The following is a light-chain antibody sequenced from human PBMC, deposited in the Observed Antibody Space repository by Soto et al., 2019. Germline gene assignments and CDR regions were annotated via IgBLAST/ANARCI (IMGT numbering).Light chain of an antibody. V-gene: IGKV3-15*01. CDR2: GAS. CDR3: QQYYNWPYS. J-gene: IGKJ2*03. Sequence: EIVMTQSPATLSVSPGERATLSCRASQSVHSNLAWYQQKPGQAPRLLMYGASTRATGIPARFSGSGSGTQFTLTISSLQSEDFAVYYCQQYYNWPYSFGPGAQLEIK. CDR1: QSVHSN.